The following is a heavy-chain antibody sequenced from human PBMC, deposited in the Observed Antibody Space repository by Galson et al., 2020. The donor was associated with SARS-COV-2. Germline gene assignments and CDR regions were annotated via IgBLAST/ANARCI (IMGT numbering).Heavy chain of an antibody. CDR2: LYYSGHT. D-gene: IGHD3-22*01. Sequence: SETLSLTCTVSGGSISSSSYYWGWIRQPPGKGLEWIGSLYYSGHTFYNASLKSRVTISVDTSKNQFSLKLSSVTAADTAVYYCASTVGNYYDSSCYLRAGKLDYLGHGTLVTFSS. CDR3: ASTVGNYYDSSCYLRAGKLDY. CDR1: GGSISSSSYY. V-gene: IGHV4-39*01. J-gene: IGHJ4*01.